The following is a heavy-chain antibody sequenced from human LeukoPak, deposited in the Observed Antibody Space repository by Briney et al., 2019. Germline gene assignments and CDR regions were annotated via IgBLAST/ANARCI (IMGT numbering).Heavy chain of an antibody. D-gene: IGHD4-17*01. Sequence: PSETLSLTCGVNGGSFSGYYWSWMRQPPGQGLEWIGEVTHSGSTNSNPSLESRVTISVDTSKNQFSLKLTSVTAADTAVYYCARGLRRVTTTPFDYWGQGTLVTASS. CDR3: ARGLRRVTTTPFDY. CDR1: GGSFSGYY. CDR2: VTHSGST. V-gene: IGHV4-34*01. J-gene: IGHJ4*02.